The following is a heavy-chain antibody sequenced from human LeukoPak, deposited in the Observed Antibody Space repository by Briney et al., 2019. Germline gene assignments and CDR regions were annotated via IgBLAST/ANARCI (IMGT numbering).Heavy chain of an antibody. J-gene: IGHJ4*02. CDR1: GGSISSSYYY. Sequence: SETLSLTCTVSGGSISSSYYYWGWIRQPPGKGLEWIGSIYYSGSTYYNPSLKSRVTISVDTSKNQFSLKLSSVTAADTAVYYCASRPPTYSSGWYYFDYWGQGTLVTVSS. D-gene: IGHD6-19*01. V-gene: IGHV4-39*01. CDR2: IYYSGST. CDR3: ASRPPTYSSGWYYFDY.